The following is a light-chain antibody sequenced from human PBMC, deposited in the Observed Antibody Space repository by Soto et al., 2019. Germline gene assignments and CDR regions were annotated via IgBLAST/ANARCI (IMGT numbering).Light chain of an antibody. V-gene: IGKV3-15*01. J-gene: IGKJ4*01. Sequence: IVMTQSPAILSVSPGERATLSCRASQSVSSNLAWYQQKPGQTPRLLIYGASTRATGIPARFSGSGSGTEFTLTISSLQSEDFAIYYCQQYNNWLMLSFGGGTKVDIK. CDR2: GAS. CDR1: QSVSSN. CDR3: QQYNNWLMLS.